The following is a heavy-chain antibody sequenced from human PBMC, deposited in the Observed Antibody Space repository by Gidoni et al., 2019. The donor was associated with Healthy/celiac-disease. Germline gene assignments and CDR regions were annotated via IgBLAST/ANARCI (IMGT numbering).Heavy chain of an antibody. CDR3: ASSGLHQALSMGIFDY. J-gene: IGHJ4*02. CDR1: GGTFSSYA. CDR2: IIPIFGTA. D-gene: IGHD1-26*01. Sequence: QVQLVQSGAEVKNPGSSVKVSCKASGGTFSSYAISWVRQAPGQGLEWMGGIIPIFGTANCAQKFQGRVTITADESKSTAYMELGSMRSEDTAVYYCASSGLHQALSMGIFDYWGQGTLVTVSS. V-gene: IGHV1-69*01.